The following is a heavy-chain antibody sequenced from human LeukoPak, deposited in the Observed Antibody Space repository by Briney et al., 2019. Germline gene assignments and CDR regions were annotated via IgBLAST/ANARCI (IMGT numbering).Heavy chain of an antibody. J-gene: IGHJ4*02. CDR1: GFTFSSYS. V-gene: IGHV3-48*01. Sequence: AGGSLRLSCAASGFTFSSYSMNWVRQAPGKGLEWVSYISSSSTIYYADSVKGRFTISRDNAKNSLYLQMNSLRAEDTAVYYCARDPEYYYDSSGYYDGDYWGQGTLVTVSS. CDR2: ISSSSTI. D-gene: IGHD3-22*01. CDR3: ARDPEYYYDSSGYYDGDY.